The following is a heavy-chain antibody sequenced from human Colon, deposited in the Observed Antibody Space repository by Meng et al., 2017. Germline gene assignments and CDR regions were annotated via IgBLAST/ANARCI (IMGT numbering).Heavy chain of an antibody. CDR1: GFSFSDHY. CDR3: SRDSMIGGGFDY. CDR2: ITTRTAGYST. V-gene: IGHV3-72*01. J-gene: IGHJ4*02. Sequence: GGSLRLSCAASGFSFSDHYMDWFRRAPGKGLEWVARITTRTAGYSTQYAASVKGRFTISRDDSKNSMFLQMNSLKTEDSALYYCSRDSMIGGGFDYWGQGNQV. D-gene: IGHD3-16*01.